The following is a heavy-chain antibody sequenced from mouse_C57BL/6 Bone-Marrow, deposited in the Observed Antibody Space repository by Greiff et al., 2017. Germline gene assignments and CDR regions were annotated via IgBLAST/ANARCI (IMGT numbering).Heavy chain of an antibody. Sequence: EVKLMESGGGLVKPGGSLKLSCAASGFTFSSYTMSWVRQTPEKRLEWVATISGGGGNTYYPDSVKGRFTISRDNAKNTLYLQMSSLRSEDTALYYCARLLYYYGSSFDYWGQGTTLTVSS. D-gene: IGHD1-1*01. J-gene: IGHJ2*01. CDR1: GFTFSSYT. V-gene: IGHV5-9*01. CDR2: ISGGGGNT. CDR3: ARLLYYYGSSFDY.